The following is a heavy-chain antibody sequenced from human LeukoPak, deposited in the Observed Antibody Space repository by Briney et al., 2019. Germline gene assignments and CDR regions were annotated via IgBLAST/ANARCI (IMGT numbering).Heavy chain of an antibody. V-gene: IGHV3-21*01. CDR1: GFTFSSYS. J-gene: IGHJ5*02. CDR2: ISSSSSYI. CDR3: ARDLHAYSSSWYVNWFDP. D-gene: IGHD6-13*01. Sequence: GGSLRLSCAASGFTFSSYSMNWVRQAPGQGLEWVSSISSSSSYIYYADSVKGRFTISRDNAKNSLYLQMNSLRAEDTAVYYCARDLHAYSSSWYVNWFDPWGPGTLVTVSS.